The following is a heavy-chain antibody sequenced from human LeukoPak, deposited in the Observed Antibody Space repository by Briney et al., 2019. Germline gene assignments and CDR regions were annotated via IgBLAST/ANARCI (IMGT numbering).Heavy chain of an antibody. V-gene: IGHV1-24*01. J-gene: IGHJ3*02. Sequence: ASVKVSCKASGYTFTSHGISWVRQAPGKGLEWMGGFDPEDGETIYAQKFQGRVTMTEDTSTDTAYMELSSLRSEDTAVYYCATDRSYDAFDIWGQGTMVTVSS. CDR3: ATDRSYDAFDI. D-gene: IGHD1-26*01. CDR1: GYTFTSHG. CDR2: FDPEDGET.